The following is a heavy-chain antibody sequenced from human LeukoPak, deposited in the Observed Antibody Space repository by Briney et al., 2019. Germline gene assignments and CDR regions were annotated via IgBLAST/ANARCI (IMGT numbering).Heavy chain of an antibody. Sequence: PWGSPSLSCAASGCTFSSYSMNWVRQAPGKGLGLVWSINSNCSHIYYPDPVKGRFTITRDNAKNSLYLQMNSLRAEDTAVYYCARVVAAAGTWFFDYWGQGTLVTVSS. D-gene: IGHD6-13*01. CDR2: INSNCSHI. CDR1: GCTFSSYS. V-gene: IGHV3-21*01. CDR3: ARVVAAAGTWFFDY. J-gene: IGHJ4*02.